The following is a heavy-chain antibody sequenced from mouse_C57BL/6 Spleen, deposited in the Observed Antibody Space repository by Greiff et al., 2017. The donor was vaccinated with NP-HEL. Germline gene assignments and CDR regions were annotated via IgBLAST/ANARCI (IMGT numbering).Heavy chain of an antibody. J-gene: IGHJ2*01. V-gene: IGHV1-26*01. CDR2: INPNNGGT. CDR1: GYTFTDYY. CDR3: ARGCYYDFLDY. Sequence: EVQLQHPGPELVKPWASVKLSFKASGYTFTDYYINWVKQSHGKSLDGIGDINPNNGGTTYNQKFKGKSTLTVDKSSSTAYMELRSLTSEDSAVYYCARGCYYDFLDYWGQGTTLTVSS. D-gene: IGHD2-4*01.